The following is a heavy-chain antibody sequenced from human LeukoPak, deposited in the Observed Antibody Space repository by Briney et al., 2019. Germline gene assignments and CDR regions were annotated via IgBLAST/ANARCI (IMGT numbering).Heavy chain of an antibody. J-gene: IGHJ4*02. D-gene: IGHD6-13*01. CDR1: GGSISSGGYY. CDR2: IYYSGST. CDR3: ARVIAGSYFDY. V-gene: IGHV4-31*03. Sequence: SETLSLTCTVSGGSISSGGYYWSWIRQHPGKGLEWIGYIYYSGSTYYNPSLKSRVTISVDTSKNQFSLKLSSVTAADTAVYYCARVIAGSYFDYWGQGTLVTVSS.